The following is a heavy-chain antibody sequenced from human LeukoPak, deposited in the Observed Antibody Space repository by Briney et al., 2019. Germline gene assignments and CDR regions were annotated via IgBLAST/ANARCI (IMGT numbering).Heavy chain of an antibody. CDR3: ARTSRSTSSGTHGFDP. CDR1: GFSLSTSGMC. J-gene: IGHJ5*02. Sequence: SGPTLVNPTQTLTLTCTFSGFSLSTSGMCVSWIRQAPGKALELLARIDWDDYKYYSTSLKTRLTISKDTSKNQVVLTMTNMDPVDTATYYCARTSRSTSSGTHGFDPWGQGNLVTVSS. CDR2: IDWDDYK. V-gene: IGHV2-70*11. D-gene: IGHD6-6*01.